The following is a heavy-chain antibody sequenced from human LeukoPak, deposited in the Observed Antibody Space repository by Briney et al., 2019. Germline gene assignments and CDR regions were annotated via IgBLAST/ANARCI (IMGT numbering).Heavy chain of an antibody. CDR1: GGTFSSYG. CDR3: ARSPITMVRGDPNYYFEY. V-gene: IGHV1-69*13. CDR2: SIPIFGTA. Sequence: SVKVCCKASGGTFSSYGISWVRQAPGQGLEWMGGSIPIFGTANYAQKFQGRVTITADESTSTAYMELSSLRSEDTAVYYCARSPITMVRGDPNYYFEYWGQGTLVTASS. J-gene: IGHJ4*02. D-gene: IGHD3-10*01.